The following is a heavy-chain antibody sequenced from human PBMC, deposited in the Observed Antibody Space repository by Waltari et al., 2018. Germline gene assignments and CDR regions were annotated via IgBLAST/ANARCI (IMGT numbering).Heavy chain of an antibody. CDR1: GGSISSYY. V-gene: IGHV4-59*01. CDR2: IYYSGST. Sequence: QVQLQESGPGLVKPSETLSLTCTVSGGSISSYYWSWIRQPPGKGLEWIGYIYYSGSTNYNPSLKGGVTISVDTSKNQFSLKLSSVTAADTAVYYCARHSYGHFDYWGQGTLVTVSS. D-gene: IGHD5-18*01. CDR3: ARHSYGHFDY. J-gene: IGHJ4*02.